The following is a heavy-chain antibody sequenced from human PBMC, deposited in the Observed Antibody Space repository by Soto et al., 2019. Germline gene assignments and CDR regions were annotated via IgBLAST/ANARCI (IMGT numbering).Heavy chain of an antibody. D-gene: IGHD1-7*01. V-gene: IGHV4-4*02. CDR3: ASRDPGTSVDY. Sequence: SETLSLTCAVSGGSFTSNNWWTWVRQPPGQGLEWIGEIYRTGSTNYNPSLKSRVTISLDKSENQFSLKVTSLTAADTAVYYCASRDPGTSVDYWGQGTLLTVSS. CDR2: IYRTGST. J-gene: IGHJ4*02. CDR1: GGSFTSNNW.